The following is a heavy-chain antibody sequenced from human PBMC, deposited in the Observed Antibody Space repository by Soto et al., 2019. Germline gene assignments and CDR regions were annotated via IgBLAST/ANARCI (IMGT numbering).Heavy chain of an antibody. J-gene: IGHJ3*02. CDR2: ISAYNGNT. D-gene: IGHD3-16*02. Sequence: ASVKVSCKGSGYTFTSYGMSWVRQAPGQGLEWMGWISAYNGNTNYAQKLQGRVTLTTDTSTSTAYMELRSLRSDDTAVYYCARGRYDYIWGSYRYPDAFDIWGQGTMVTV. CDR1: GYTFTSYG. CDR3: ARGRYDYIWGSYRYPDAFDI. V-gene: IGHV1-18*01.